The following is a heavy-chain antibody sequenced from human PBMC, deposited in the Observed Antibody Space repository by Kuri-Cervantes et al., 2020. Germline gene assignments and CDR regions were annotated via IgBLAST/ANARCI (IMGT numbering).Heavy chain of an antibody. V-gene: IGHV3-23*01. CDR2: ISGSGGST. CDR3: AKQSLDYYGSGSYSTFDY. Sequence: GGSLRLSCKGSGYSFTSYWIGWVRQAPGKGLEWVSAISGSGGSTYYADSVKGRFTISRDNSKNTLYLQMNSLRAEDTAVYYCAKQSLDYYGSGSYSTFDYWGQGTLVTVSS. CDR1: GYSFTSYW. D-gene: IGHD3-10*01. J-gene: IGHJ4*02.